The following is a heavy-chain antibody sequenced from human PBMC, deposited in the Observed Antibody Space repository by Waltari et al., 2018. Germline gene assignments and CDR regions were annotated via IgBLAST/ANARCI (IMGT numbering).Heavy chain of an antibody. J-gene: IGHJ3*02. CDR3: ARCRVPESSSGWGNPFDI. CDR1: GYTFTSFP. D-gene: IGHD6-19*01. CDR2: IIPANRDT. Sequence: QVQLVTSGAEVKKPGASVKVSCKASGYTFTSFPMHWVSEAPGQRIEWMGWIIPANRDTKYSHDCQGRVTMVRETSGSTSYMELNSLRSEDMAGYYCARCRVPESSSGWGNPFDIWGQGTMVTVSS. V-gene: IGHV1-3*03.